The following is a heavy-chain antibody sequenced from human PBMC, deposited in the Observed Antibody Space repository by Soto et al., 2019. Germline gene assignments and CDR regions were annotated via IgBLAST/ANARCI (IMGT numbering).Heavy chain of an antibody. CDR1: CYTFTSYG. J-gene: IGHJ4*02. Sequence: GASVEVSSKASCYTFTSYGISWVRQAPRQVHEWMGWISAYNGNTNYAQKLQGRVTMTTDTSTSTAYMELRSLRSDDTAVYYCARDGALGYCSGGSCPPYFDYWGQGTLVTVSS. D-gene: IGHD2-15*01. V-gene: IGHV1-18*01. CDR3: ARDGALGYCSGGSCPPYFDY. CDR2: ISAYNGNT.